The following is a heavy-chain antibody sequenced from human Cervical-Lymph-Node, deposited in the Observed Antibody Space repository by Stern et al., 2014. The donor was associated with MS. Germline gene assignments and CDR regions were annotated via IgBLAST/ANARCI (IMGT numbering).Heavy chain of an antibody. CDR2: VYYSGIT. V-gene: IGHV4-39*02. Sequence: QVQLQESGPGLVKPSETLSLTCSVSGGSITNRDYWGWIRQSPGKGLEWIGSVYYSGITYYRPSLKSRVTISIDTSQKHLSLELTPVTATDTAVYLCARGVTAVTNYVPNWCFDLWGRGTLVTISS. CDR3: ARGVTAVTNYVPNWCFDL. CDR1: GGSITNRDY. J-gene: IGHJ2*01. D-gene: IGHD4-11*01.